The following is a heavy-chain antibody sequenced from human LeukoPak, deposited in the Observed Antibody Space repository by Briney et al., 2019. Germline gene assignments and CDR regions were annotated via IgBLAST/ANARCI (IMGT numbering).Heavy chain of an antibody. CDR3: TTEYGRRSGSFYYFDY. V-gene: IGHV3-15*01. CDR2: IRSKTNGGTT. Sequence: GGSLRLSCAASGFTFSDAWMSWVRQAPGKGLEWVGHIRSKTNGGTTDYTAPVKGRFTMSRDDSKTTLYLQMDSLKTEDTAVYYCTTEYGRRSGSFYYFDYWGQGTLVTVSS. D-gene: IGHD3-10*01. CDR1: GFTFSDAW. J-gene: IGHJ4*02.